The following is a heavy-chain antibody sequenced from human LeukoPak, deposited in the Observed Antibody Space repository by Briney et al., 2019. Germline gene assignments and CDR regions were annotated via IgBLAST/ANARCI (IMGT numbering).Heavy chain of an antibody. CDR3: ARARGYSYGYFDY. J-gene: IGHJ4*02. V-gene: IGHV4-30-2*01. CDR2: IYHSGST. CDR1: GGSISSGGYS. Sequence: PSETPSLTCAVSGGSISSGGYSWSWIRQPPGTGLEWIGYIYHSGSTYYNPSLKSRVTISVDRSKNQFSLKLSSVTAADTAVYYCARARGYSYGYFDYWGQGTLVTVSS. D-gene: IGHD5-18*01.